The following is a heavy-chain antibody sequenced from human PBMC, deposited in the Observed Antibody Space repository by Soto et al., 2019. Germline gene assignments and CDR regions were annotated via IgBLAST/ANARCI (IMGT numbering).Heavy chain of an antibody. CDR2: IYPGDSDT. Sequence: GESLKISCKGSGYSFISYLIGWVRQMPRKGLEWMGIIYPGDSDTRYSPSFQGQVTISADKSISTAYLQWSSLKSSYTAMYYCASYLGYTGYDYFGYYYYYMDVWGKGITVTVSS. J-gene: IGHJ6*03. CDR3: ASYLGYTGYDYFGYYYYYMDV. V-gene: IGHV5-51*01. CDR1: GYSFISYL. D-gene: IGHD5-12*01.